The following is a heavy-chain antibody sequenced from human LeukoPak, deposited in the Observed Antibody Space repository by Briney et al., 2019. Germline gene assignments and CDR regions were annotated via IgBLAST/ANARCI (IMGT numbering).Heavy chain of an antibody. CDR3: AREEYHCSSTSCYRSNDY. CDR1: GYTFTGYY. D-gene: IGHD2-2*02. CDR2: INPNSGGT. J-gene: IGHJ4*02. V-gene: IGHV1-2*02. Sequence: ASVKVSCKASGYTFTGYYMHWVRQAPGQGLEWMGWINPNSGGTNYAQKFQGRVTMTRDTSISTAYMELSRLRSDDTAVYYCAREEYHCSSTSCYRSNDYWGQGTLATVSS.